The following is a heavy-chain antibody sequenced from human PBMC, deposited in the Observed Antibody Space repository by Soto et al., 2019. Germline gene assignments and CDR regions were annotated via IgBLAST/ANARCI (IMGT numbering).Heavy chain of an antibody. CDR2: ISPDGSDT. CDR1: GFTLSGYW. CDR3: VRPRYDGSGTPFDY. V-gene: IGHV3-74*01. D-gene: IGHD3-22*01. Sequence: EVQLVESGGGLVQPGGSLRLSCEASGFTLSGYWMHWVRQVPGKGLVWVSRISPDGSDTTHADSVKGRFTVSRDNAKNTLYLQMNSLRPEDTAVYYCVRPRYDGSGTPFDYWGQGTPVTVSS. J-gene: IGHJ4*02.